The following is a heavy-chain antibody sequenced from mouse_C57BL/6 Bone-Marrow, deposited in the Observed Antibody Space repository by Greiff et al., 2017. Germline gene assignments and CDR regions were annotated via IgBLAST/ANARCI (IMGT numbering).Heavy chain of an antibody. J-gene: IGHJ2*01. CDR3: ARNYGSPY. CDR1: GFNIKDDY. D-gene: IGHD1-1*01. Sequence: VQLQQSGAELVRPGASVKLSCTASGFNIKDDYMHWVKQRPEQGLEWIGWIDPENGDTEYASKFQGKATITADTSSNTAYLQLSSLTSEDTAVYYCARNYGSPYWGQGTTLTGSS. CDR2: IDPENGDT. V-gene: IGHV14-4*01.